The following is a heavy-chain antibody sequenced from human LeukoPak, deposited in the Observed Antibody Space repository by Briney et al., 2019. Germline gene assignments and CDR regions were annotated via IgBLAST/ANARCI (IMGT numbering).Heavy chain of an antibody. CDR1: GFTSYDYA. J-gene: IGHJ4*02. CDR2: ISWNSGSI. Sequence: GGSLRLSCAASGFTSYDYAMHWVRQAPGKGLEWVSGISWNSGSIGYADSVKGRFTISRDNAKNSLFLQMNSLRAEDTAVYYCARDRITDFWSGYYTNYFDYWGQGTLVTVSS. D-gene: IGHD3-3*01. V-gene: IGHV3-9*02. CDR3: ARDRITDFWSGYYTNYFDY.